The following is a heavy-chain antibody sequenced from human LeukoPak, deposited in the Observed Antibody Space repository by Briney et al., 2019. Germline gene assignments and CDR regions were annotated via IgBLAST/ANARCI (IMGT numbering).Heavy chain of an antibody. CDR3: VRHSGTTRPFRD. Sequence: SETLSLTCAVYGESFSSNYWSWIRQPPGKELEWIGEVSYYGTTKTSPSLNSRVTISIDTSKNQFSLKVNSVTAADTAVYYCVRHSGTTRPFRDWGQGTLVTVSS. CDR1: GESFSSNY. CDR2: VSYYGTT. V-gene: IGHV4-34*01. D-gene: IGHD1-26*01. J-gene: IGHJ4*02.